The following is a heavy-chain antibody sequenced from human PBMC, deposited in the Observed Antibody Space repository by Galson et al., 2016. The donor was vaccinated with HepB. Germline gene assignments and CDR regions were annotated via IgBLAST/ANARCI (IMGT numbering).Heavy chain of an antibody. J-gene: IGHJ4*02. Sequence: SVKVSCKASGYIFSNYDINWVRQAPGQGLEWVGWIRVSSGNTNYAQNLQDRVTLTTDTSTSTAYMELRSLRSDDTAVYYCARDLAMETEVERDYWGQGTLLTVSS. CDR2: IRVSSGNT. CDR3: ARDLAMETEVERDY. CDR1: GYIFSNYD. V-gene: IGHV1-18*01. D-gene: IGHD5-24*01.